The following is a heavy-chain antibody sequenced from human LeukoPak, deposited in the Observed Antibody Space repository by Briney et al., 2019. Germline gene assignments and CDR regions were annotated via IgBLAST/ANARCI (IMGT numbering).Heavy chain of an antibody. CDR2: INHSGST. J-gene: IGHJ6*02. Sequence: SETLSLTCAVYGGSFSGYYWSWIRQPPGKGLEWIGEINHSGSTNYNPSLKSRVTISVDTSKNQFSLKLSSVTAAHTAVYYCASFPMMYSSSWSYYYYGMDVWGQGTTVTVSS. V-gene: IGHV4-34*01. CDR1: GGSFSGYY. D-gene: IGHD6-13*01. CDR3: ASFPMMYSSSWSYYYYGMDV.